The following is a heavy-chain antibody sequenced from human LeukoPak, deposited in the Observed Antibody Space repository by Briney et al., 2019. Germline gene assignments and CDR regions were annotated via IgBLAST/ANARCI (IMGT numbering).Heavy chain of an antibody. Sequence: LPGGSLRLSCAASGFTFSTYSMNWVRQAPGKGLEWVSYISSSGDYRYYADSVKGRFTISRDNAKNSLYLQMNSLRAEDTAVYYRARDRLKRWLQSGIDYWGQGNLVTVSS. V-gene: IGHV3-48*01. CDR2: ISSSGDYR. D-gene: IGHD1-1*01. CDR3: ARDRLKRWLQSGIDY. J-gene: IGHJ4*02. CDR1: GFTFSTYS.